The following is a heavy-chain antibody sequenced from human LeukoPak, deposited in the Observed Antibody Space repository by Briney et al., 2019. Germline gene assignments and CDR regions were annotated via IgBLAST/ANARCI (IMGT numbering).Heavy chain of an antibody. V-gene: IGHV3-7*01. Sequence: GGSLRLSCAASGFTFSDYYMSWLRQAPGKGLEGVANVKQDGSEKNYVDSVKGRFTISRDNAKNSLYLQMNSLRVDDTAVYYCARVYPNYYYGMDVWGQGTTVTVSS. D-gene: IGHD2/OR15-2a*01. CDR3: ARVYPNYYYGMDV. CDR2: VKQDGSEK. J-gene: IGHJ6*02. CDR1: GFTFSDYY.